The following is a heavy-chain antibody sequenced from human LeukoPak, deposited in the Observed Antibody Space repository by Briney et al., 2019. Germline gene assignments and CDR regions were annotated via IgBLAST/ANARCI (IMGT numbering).Heavy chain of an antibody. Sequence: SQTLSLTCAISGDSVSSNSAAWSWIRQSPSRGLEWLGRTYYRSTWYTYYAVSVKSRITINPDTPKNQFSLQLNSVTPEDTAVYFCARSVATGCFDYWGQGTLVTVSS. V-gene: IGHV6-1*01. J-gene: IGHJ4*02. CDR1: GDSVSSNSAA. D-gene: IGHD1-1*01. CDR2: TYYRSTWYT. CDR3: ARSVATGCFDY.